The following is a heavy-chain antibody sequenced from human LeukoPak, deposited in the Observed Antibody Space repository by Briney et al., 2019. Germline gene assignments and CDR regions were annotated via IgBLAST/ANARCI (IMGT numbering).Heavy chain of an antibody. CDR2: FDPEDGET. CDR3: ANSPPSGSYSPLYYFDY. D-gene: IGHD1-26*01. CDR1: GYTLTELS. Sequence: ASVKLSCKVSGYTLTELSMHWVRKAHGQGLGWMGSFDPEDGETIYAQKFQGRVTMTEDTSTDTAYMEMSSLRSEDTAVYYCANSPPSGSYSPLYYFDYWGQGTLVTVSS. V-gene: IGHV1-24*01. J-gene: IGHJ4*02.